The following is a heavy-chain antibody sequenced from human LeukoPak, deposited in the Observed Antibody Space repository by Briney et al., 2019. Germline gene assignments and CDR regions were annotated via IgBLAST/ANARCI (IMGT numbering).Heavy chain of an antibody. J-gene: IGHJ4*02. CDR1: GFTFSTYA. CDR2: ISGSGGTT. V-gene: IGHV3-23*01. Sequence: GGSLRLSCAASGFTFSTYAMSWVRQAPGKGLEWVSAISGSGGTTYYADSVKGRFTISRDNSKNTLYLQMNSLRAEDTAVYYCAKGGGLSSPIANWGQGTLVTVSS. D-gene: IGHD3/OR15-3a*01. CDR3: AKGGGLSSPIAN.